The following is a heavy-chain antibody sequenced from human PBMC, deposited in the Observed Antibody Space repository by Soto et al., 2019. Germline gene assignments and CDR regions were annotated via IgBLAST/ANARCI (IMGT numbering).Heavy chain of an antibody. CDR3: ARGAVLMVFAPRGWFHP. J-gene: IGHJ5*02. D-gene: IGHD2-8*01. CDR2: IIPIFGTA. V-gene: IGHV1-69*14. Sequence: QVQLVQSGAEVKKPGSSVKVSCKASGGTFSSYAISWVRQAPGQGLEWMGGIIPIFGTANYAQKFQGRVTLTADKSPTTAYMGLDSLISGDTAVYYCARGAVLMVFAPRGWFHPWAQEPLFTVSS. CDR1: GGTFSSYA.